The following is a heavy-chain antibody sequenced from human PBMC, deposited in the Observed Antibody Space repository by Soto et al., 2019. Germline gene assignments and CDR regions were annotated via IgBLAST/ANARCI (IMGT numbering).Heavy chain of an antibody. CDR2: ISWNSEDT. D-gene: IGHD2-21*01. CDR3: GKGIPPEQ. J-gene: IGHJ4*02. V-gene: IGHV3-9*01. Sequence: EVQLVESGGGLVQPGRSLRLSCRDSGFNFEDYGMHWVRQAPGKGLAWVSSISWNSEDTGYADSVRGRFTTSRDNAKNSVYLEMNSLRPEDTALYFCGKGIPPEQWGQGTQVTVSS. CDR1: GFNFEDYG.